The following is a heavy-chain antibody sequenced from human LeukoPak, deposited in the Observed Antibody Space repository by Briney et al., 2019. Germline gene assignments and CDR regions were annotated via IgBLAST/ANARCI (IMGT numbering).Heavy chain of an antibody. CDR2: ISSSSSYI. CDR3: ARDHRPIQLWLPSNNWFDP. D-gene: IGHD5-18*01. J-gene: IGHJ5*02. CDR1: GFTFSSYS. V-gene: IGHV3-21*01. Sequence: GGSLRLSCAASGFTFSSYSMNWVRQAPGKGLEWVSSISSSSSYIYYADSVKGRFTISRDNAKNSLYLQMNSLRAEDTAVYYCARDHRPIQLWLPSNNWFDPWGQGTLVTVSS.